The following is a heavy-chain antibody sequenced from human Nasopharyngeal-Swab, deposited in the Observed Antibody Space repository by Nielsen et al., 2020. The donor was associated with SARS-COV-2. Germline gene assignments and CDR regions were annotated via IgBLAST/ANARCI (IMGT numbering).Heavy chain of an antibody. CDR2: ISGSGGST. J-gene: IGHJ4*02. D-gene: IGHD6-13*01. CDR3: AKTDRGQQLVPEYFDY. V-gene: IGHV3-23*01. Sequence: GESLKISCAASGFTFSSYAMSWVRQAPGKGLEWVSAISGSGGSTYYADSVKGRFTISRDNSKNTLYLQMNSLRAEDTDVYYCAKTDRGQQLVPEYFDYWGQGTLVTVSS. CDR1: GFTFSSYA.